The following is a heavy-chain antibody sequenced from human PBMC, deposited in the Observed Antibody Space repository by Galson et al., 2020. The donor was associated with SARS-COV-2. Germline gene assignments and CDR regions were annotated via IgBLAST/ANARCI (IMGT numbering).Heavy chain of an antibody. CDR2: IYTSGST. CDR3: ARDGPPRIWFGELSPHPDYYYGMDV. CDR1: GGSISSYY. D-gene: IGHD3-10*01. V-gene: IGHV4-4*07. J-gene: IGHJ6*02. Sequence: ASETLSLTCTVSGGSISSYYWSWIRQPAGKGLEWIGRIYTSGSTNYNPSLKSRVTMSVDTSKNQFSLKLSSVTAADTAVYYCARDGPPRIWFGELSPHPDYYYGMDVWGQGTTVTVSS.